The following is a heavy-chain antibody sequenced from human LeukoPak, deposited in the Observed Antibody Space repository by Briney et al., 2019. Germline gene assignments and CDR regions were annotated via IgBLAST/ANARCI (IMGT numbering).Heavy chain of an antibody. Sequence: SETLSLTCTVSGGSISNYYWAWIRQPPGKGLEWIGYIYDTGSTKYNPSLKSRLTISLHTSRNQFSLNLSSLTAADTAIYYCARVRNYPDAFDIWGQGRMVAVSS. V-gene: IGHV4-59*01. CDR1: GGSISNYY. CDR3: ARVRNYPDAFDI. D-gene: IGHD5-24*01. J-gene: IGHJ3*02. CDR2: IYDTGST.